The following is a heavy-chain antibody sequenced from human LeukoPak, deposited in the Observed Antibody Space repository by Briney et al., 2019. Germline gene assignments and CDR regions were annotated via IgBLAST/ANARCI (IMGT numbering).Heavy chain of an antibody. D-gene: IGHD2-15*01. V-gene: IGHV1-2*02. CDR3: ARDGGLVF. Sequence: ASVKVSCKASGYTFSAYYIHWLRQAPGQGLEWMGWINVNSGDTNSAPNFQGRVTLTRDMSSNTAYMEVTKLTLDDTAVFYCARDGGLVFWGQGTLVTVFS. CDR1: GYTFSAYY. J-gene: IGHJ4*02. CDR2: INVNSGDT.